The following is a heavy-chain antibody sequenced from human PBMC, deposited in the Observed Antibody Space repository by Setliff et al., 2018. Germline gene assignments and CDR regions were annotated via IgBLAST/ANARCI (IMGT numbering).Heavy chain of an antibody. Sequence: ASVKVSCKASGYTFTSYAMHWVRQAPGQRLEWMGWINAGNGNTKYSQKFQGRVTITADESTSTAYMELSSLRSEDTAVYYCARAVVPAAIGYYYYGMDVWGQGTTVTVSS. J-gene: IGHJ6*02. CDR1: GYTFTSYA. V-gene: IGHV1-3*01. D-gene: IGHD2-2*01. CDR2: INAGNGNT. CDR3: ARAVVPAAIGYYYYGMDV.